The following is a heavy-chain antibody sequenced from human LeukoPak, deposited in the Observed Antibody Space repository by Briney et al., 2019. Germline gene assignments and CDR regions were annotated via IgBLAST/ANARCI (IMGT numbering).Heavy chain of an antibody. Sequence: GGSLRLSCAASGFTFSSYMMNWVRQAPGKGLVWVSRISPTGSTTSYADSVKGRFTVSRDNAKNTLYLQVNNLRAEDTAVYYCARGPSSNWSGLDFWGQGTLLTVSS. CDR3: ARGPSSNWSGLDF. J-gene: IGHJ4*02. V-gene: IGHV3-74*01. CDR2: ISPTGSTT. CDR1: GFTFSSYM. D-gene: IGHD6-13*01.